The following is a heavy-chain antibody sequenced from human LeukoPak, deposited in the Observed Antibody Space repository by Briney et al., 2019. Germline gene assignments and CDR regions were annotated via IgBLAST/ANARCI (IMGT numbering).Heavy chain of an antibody. J-gene: IGHJ4*02. Sequence: SETLSLTCTVSGDSISSYYWSWIRQPAGKGLEWIARMSGSGSTNYNPSLKSRVTLSVDTSKNQFSLNLNSVTAADTAVYYCARDRTYYDSTGYYYDFWGQGILVTVSS. CDR3: ARDRTYYDSTGYYYDF. CDR1: GDSISSYY. CDR2: MSGSGST. D-gene: IGHD3-22*01. V-gene: IGHV4-4*07.